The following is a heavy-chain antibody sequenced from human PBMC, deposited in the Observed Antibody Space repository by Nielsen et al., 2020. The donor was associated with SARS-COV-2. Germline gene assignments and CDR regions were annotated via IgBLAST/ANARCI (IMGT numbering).Heavy chain of an antibody. CDR2: IYYSGST. CDR3: ARVRLGYSGYDLRLSFDP. CDR1: GDSLNYNSYY. Sequence: SETLSLTCSVSGDSLNYNSYYWGWVRQPPGKGLEWIGYIYYSGSTNYNPSLKSRVTISVDTSKNQFSLKLSSVTAADTAVYYCARVRLGYSGYDLRLSFDPWGQGTLVTVSS. D-gene: IGHD5-12*01. V-gene: IGHV4-61*01. J-gene: IGHJ5*02.